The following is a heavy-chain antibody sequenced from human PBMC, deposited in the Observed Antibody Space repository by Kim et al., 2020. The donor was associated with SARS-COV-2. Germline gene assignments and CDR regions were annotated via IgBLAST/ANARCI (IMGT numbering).Heavy chain of an antibody. J-gene: IGHJ5*01. V-gene: IGHV1-2*02. CDR3: AREVQHSNSYDC. D-gene: IGHD2-21*01. Sequence: NDAQKFQGRVTVTRDTSINTLYMGLNRLTADDTAVYYCAREVQHSNSYDCWGQGTLVTVSS.